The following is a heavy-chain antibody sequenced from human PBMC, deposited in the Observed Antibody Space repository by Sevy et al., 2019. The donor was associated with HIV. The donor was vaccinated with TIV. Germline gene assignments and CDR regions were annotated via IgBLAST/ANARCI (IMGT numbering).Heavy chain of an antibody. CDR3: ARGLFDY. V-gene: IGHV4-61*01. Sequence: SETLSLTCSVSGDSVSGGNYYWSWIRQPPGKGLEWIGYIYYSGSTNYNPSLKSRVTISIDTSKNQFSLRLTSVTAADTALYYCARGLFDYWGQGTLVTVSS. CDR2: IYYSGST. J-gene: IGHJ4*02. CDR1: GDSVSGGNYY.